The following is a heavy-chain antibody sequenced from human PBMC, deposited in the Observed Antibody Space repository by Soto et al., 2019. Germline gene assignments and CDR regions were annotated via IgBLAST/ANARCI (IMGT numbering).Heavy chain of an antibody. Sequence: QVQLVQSGAEVKKPGSSVKVSCKASGGTFSSYTISWVRQAPGQGLEWMGRIIPILGIANYAQKFQGRVTITADKSTSTAYMELSSLRSEDTAVYYCARDQGYFRSSSSSPLFDYWGQGTLVTVSS. V-gene: IGHV1-69*08. CDR3: ARDQGYFRSSSSSPLFDY. D-gene: IGHD6-6*01. CDR2: IIPILGIA. J-gene: IGHJ4*02. CDR1: GGTFSSYT.